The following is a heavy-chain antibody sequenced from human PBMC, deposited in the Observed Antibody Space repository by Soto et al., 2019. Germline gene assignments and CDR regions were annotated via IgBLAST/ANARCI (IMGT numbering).Heavy chain of an antibody. J-gene: IGHJ4*02. Sequence: GGSLRLSCAASGFTFSSYAMSWVRQAPGKGLEWVSAISGSGGSTYYADSVKGRFTISRDNSKNTLYLQMNSLRAEDTAVYYCAKVSAGDILTGYKNDYWGQGTLVTVSS. CDR3: AKVSAGDILTGYKNDY. V-gene: IGHV3-23*01. D-gene: IGHD3-9*01. CDR1: GFTFSSYA. CDR2: ISGSGGST.